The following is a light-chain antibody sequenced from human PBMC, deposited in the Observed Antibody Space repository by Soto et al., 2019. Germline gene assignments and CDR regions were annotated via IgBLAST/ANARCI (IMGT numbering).Light chain of an antibody. Sequence: EIGMTQSPSTLSVSAGERATLSWRASQSVSSSYLAWYHQKPGQAPRLLIYGASSKATGIPDRFSGSGSGTDFTLTISRLEPEDFAVYYCQQYGSSPLTFGGGTKVDIK. V-gene: IGKV3-20*01. J-gene: IGKJ4*01. CDR1: QSVSSSY. CDR3: QQYGSSPLT. CDR2: GAS.